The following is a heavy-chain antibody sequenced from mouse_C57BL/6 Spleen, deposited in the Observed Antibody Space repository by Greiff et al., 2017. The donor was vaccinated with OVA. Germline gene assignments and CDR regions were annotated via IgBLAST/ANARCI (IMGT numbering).Heavy chain of an antibody. CDR2: IWSGGST. D-gene: IGHD2-5*01. V-gene: IGHV2-2*01. CDR3: ASYYSNFAWFAY. Sequence: VHLVESGPGLVQPSQSLSITCTVSGFSLTSYGVHWVRQSPGKGLEWLGVIWSGGSTDYNAAFISRLSISKDNSKSQVFFKMNSLQADDTAIYYCASYYSNFAWFAYWGQGTLVTVSA. J-gene: IGHJ3*01. CDR1: GFSLTSYG.